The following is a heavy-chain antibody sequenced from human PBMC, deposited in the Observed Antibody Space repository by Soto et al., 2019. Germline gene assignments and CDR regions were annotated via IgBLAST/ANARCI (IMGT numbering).Heavy chain of an antibody. CDR1: GGSISSSNW. V-gene: IGHV4-4*02. CDR3: ARDPPYGGLDY. D-gene: IGHD4-17*01. Sequence: QVQLQESGPGLVKPSGTLSLTCAVSGGSISSSNWWSWVRQPPGKVLEWIGEIYHSGSTNYNPSRKSRVTLSVDKSQNQFSLKLSSVTAADTAVYYCARDPPYGGLDYWGQGTLVTVSS. J-gene: IGHJ4*02. CDR2: IYHSGST.